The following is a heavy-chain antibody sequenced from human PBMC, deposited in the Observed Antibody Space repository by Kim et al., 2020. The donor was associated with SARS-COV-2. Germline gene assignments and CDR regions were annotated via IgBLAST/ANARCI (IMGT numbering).Heavy chain of an antibody. Sequence: ASVKVSCKASGYTFTSYYMHWVRQAPGQGLEWMGIINPSGGSTSYAQKFQGRVTMTRDTSTSTVYMELSSLRSEDTAVYYCARDGGLRFLEWGVDLWGRGTLVTVSS. J-gene: IGHJ2*01. D-gene: IGHD3-3*01. CDR3: ARDGGLRFLEWGVDL. CDR2: INPSGGST. CDR1: GYTFTSYY. V-gene: IGHV1-46*01.